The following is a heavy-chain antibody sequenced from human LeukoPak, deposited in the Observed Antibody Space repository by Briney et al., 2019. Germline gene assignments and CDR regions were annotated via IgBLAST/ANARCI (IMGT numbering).Heavy chain of an antibody. V-gene: IGHV3-23*01. D-gene: IGHD5-18*01. CDR1: GFTFSSYA. Sequence: PGGSLRLSCAASGFTFSSYAMSWVRQAPGKGLEWVSAIGGSGGSTYYADSVKGRFTISRDNSKNTLYLQMNSLRAEDTAVYYCARDGAYVDTAMVLDYWGQGTLVTVSS. CDR2: IGGSGGST. J-gene: IGHJ4*02. CDR3: ARDGAYVDTAMVLDY.